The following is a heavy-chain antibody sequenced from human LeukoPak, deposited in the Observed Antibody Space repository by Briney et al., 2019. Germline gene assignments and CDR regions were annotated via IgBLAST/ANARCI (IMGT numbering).Heavy chain of an antibody. V-gene: IGHV4-59*08. D-gene: IGHD1-26*01. CDR1: GGSISNYY. CDR3: ARLGGNTLYYYGMDV. Sequence: SETLSLTCTVSGGSISNYYWSCIRQPPGKGLEWIGYIYYSGSTNYNPSLKSRVTISLDTSKTQFSLKLSSLTAADTAVYYCARLGGNTLYYYGMDVWGQGTTVTVSS. J-gene: IGHJ6*02. CDR2: IYYSGST.